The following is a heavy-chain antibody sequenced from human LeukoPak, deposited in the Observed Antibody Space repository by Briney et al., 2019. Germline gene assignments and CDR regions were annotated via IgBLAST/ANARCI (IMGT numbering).Heavy chain of an antibody. V-gene: IGHV4-4*07. Sequence: PSETLFLTCTVSGGSISSYYWSWIRQPAGKGLEWIGRIYTSGSTNYNPSLKSRVTMSVDTSKNQFSLKLSSVTAADTAVYYCARDYSGQWLVPYYGMDVWGQGTTVTVSS. D-gene: IGHD6-19*01. CDR2: IYTSGST. J-gene: IGHJ6*02. CDR3: ARDYSGQWLVPYYGMDV. CDR1: GGSISSYY.